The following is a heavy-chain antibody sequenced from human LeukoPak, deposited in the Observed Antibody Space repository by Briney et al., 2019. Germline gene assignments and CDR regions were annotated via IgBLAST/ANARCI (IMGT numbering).Heavy chain of an antibody. CDR2: IYHSGST. CDR1: GGSISSSSYY. Sequence: SETLSLTCTVSGGSISSSSYYWGWIRQPPGKGLEWIGSIYHSGSTYYNPSLKSRVTISVDRSKNQFSLKLSSVTAADTAVYYCARVEAAAGIDYWGQGTLVTVSS. CDR3: ARVEAAAGIDY. D-gene: IGHD6-13*01. V-gene: IGHV4-39*07. J-gene: IGHJ4*02.